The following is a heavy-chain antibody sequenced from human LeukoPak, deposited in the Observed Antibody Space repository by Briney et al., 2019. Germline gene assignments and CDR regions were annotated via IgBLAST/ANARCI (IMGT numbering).Heavy chain of an antibody. J-gene: IGHJ3*02. D-gene: IGHD3-22*01. V-gene: IGHV3-23*01. Sequence: PGGSLRLSCAASGFTLSSYAMSWVRQAPGKGLEWVSAISGSGGSTYYADSVKGRFTISSDNSKNTLYLQMNSLRAEDTAVYYCAKDRRDYYDSSGLKDAFDIWGQGTMVTVSS. CDR2: ISGSGGST. CDR1: GFTLSSYA. CDR3: AKDRRDYYDSSGLKDAFDI.